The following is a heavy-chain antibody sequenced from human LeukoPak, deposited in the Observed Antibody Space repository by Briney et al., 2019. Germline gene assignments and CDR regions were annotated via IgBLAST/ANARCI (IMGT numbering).Heavy chain of an antibody. D-gene: IGHD6-6*01. V-gene: IGHV6-1*01. Sequence: SQTLSLTCAISGDSVSSNSAAWNWIRQSPSRGLEWLGRSYYRSKWYNDYAVSVKSRITINPDTSKNQFSLQLNSVTPEDTAVYYCATDLEYSSSPYYYGMDVWGQGTTVTVSS. CDR2: SYYRSKWYN. J-gene: IGHJ6*02. CDR3: ATDLEYSSSPYYYGMDV. CDR1: GDSVSSNSAA.